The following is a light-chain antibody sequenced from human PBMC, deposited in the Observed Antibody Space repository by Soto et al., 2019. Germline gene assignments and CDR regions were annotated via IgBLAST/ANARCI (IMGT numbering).Light chain of an antibody. J-gene: IGLJ3*02. CDR2: DVS. CDR3: SSYTSSSTLSGWV. CDR1: SSDVGGYNY. V-gene: IGLV2-14*01. Sequence: QSALTQPASVSGSPGQSITISCTGTSSDVGGYNYVSWYQQHSGKAPKLMIYDVSNRPSGVSNRFSGSKSGNTASLTISGLQAEDDADYYCSSYTSSSTLSGWVLGGGTKLTVL.